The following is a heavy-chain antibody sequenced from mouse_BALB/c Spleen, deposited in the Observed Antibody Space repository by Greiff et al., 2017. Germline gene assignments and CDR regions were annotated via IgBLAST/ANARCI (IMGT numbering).Heavy chain of an antibody. V-gene: IGHV1-82*01. J-gene: IGHJ4*01. D-gene: IGHD2-14*01. CDR1: GYAFSSSW. CDR3: ARSAYYRYEDAMDY. Sequence: QVQLQQSGPELVKPGASVKISCKASGYAFSSSWMNWVKQRPGQGLEWIGRIYPGDGDTNYNGKFKGKATLTADKSSSTAYMQLSSLTSVDSAVYFCARSAYYRYEDAMDYWGQGTSVTVSS. CDR2: IYPGDGDT.